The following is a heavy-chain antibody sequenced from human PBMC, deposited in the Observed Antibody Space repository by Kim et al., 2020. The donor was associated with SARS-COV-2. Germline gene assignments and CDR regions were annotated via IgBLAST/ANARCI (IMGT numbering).Heavy chain of an antibody. CDR3: WRSMRKSGVTRFWFDP. Sequence: SETLSLTCSVSGASITAFSWAWIRQSAGEGPEWIGHIYTTGTTTYNPSLTSRLTISRNTSKNQFSLRLTSVTAADTAIYYCWRSMRKSGVTRFWFDPWG. J-gene: IGHJ5*02. D-gene: IGHD1-26*01. CDR1: GASITAFS. V-gene: IGHV4-4*07. CDR2: IYTTGTT.